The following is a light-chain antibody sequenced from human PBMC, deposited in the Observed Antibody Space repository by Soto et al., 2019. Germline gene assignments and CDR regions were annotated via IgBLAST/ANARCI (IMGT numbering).Light chain of an antibody. J-gene: IGLJ2*01. V-gene: IGLV3-1*01. CDR2: QDS. CDR1: KLGDKY. CDR3: QAWDNRTLV. Sequence: SYELTQPPSVSVSPGQTASITCSGDKLGDKYACWYQQKPGQSPVLVIYQDSKRPSGIPERFSGSNSGNTATLTISGTQAIDEAVYYCQAWDNRTLVFGGGTKLTVL.